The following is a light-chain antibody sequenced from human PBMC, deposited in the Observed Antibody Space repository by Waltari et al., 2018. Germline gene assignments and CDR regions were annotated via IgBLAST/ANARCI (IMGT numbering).Light chain of an antibody. V-gene: IGKV1-39*01. CDR2: AAS. J-gene: IGKJ3*01. CDR1: QSISSY. CDR3: QQSYSTLPT. Sequence: DIQMTQSPSSLSASVGARVTITCRASQSISSYLNWYQQKPGKAPKLLIYAASSLESGVPSRFSGSGSGTDFSLTISSLQPEDFATYYCQQSYSTLPTFGPGTKVDIK.